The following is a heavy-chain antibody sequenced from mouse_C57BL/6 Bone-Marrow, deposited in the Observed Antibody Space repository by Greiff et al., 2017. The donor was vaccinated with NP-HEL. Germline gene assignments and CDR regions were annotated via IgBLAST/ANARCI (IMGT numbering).Heavy chain of an antibody. D-gene: IGHD2-4*01. Sequence: EVHLVESGGGLVQSGRSLRLSCATSGFTFSDFYMEWVRQAPGKGLEWIAASRNKANDYTTEYSASVKGRFIVSRDTSQSILYLQMNALRAEDTAIYYCARGGYDYDASWFAYWGQGTLVTVSA. CDR2: SRNKANDYTT. CDR1: GFTFSDFY. J-gene: IGHJ3*01. V-gene: IGHV7-1*01. CDR3: ARGGYDYDASWFAY.